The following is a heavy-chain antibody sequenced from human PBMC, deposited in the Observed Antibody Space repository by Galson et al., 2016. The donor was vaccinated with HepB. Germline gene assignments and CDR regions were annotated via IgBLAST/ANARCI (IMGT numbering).Heavy chain of an antibody. CDR3: ARRFNGWETDAFDL. D-gene: IGHD6-19*01. J-gene: IGHJ4*02. Sequence: SLRLSCAASEFTFSAYSMNWVRQAPGKGLEWVSIITSSSATIYYADSVKGRFTVSRDDGKKSMYLQMNSLRDEDTAVYYCARRFNGWETDAFDLWGQGTLVTVSS. V-gene: IGHV3-48*02. CDR1: EFTFSAYS. CDR2: ITSSSATI.